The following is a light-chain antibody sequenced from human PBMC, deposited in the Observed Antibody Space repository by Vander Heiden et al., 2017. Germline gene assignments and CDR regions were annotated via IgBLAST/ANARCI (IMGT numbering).Light chain of an antibody. V-gene: IGKV1-5*03. CDR2: KAS. CDR1: QSISDW. Sequence: DIQMTQSPSSLSASVGDRVTITCRASQSISDWLAWYQQKPGKAPKLLIYKASNLESGVPSRFSGSGSGTEFTLTISSLQPDDFATYYCQQYSSWNTFGQGTKVEIK. J-gene: IGKJ2*01. CDR3: QQYSSWNT.